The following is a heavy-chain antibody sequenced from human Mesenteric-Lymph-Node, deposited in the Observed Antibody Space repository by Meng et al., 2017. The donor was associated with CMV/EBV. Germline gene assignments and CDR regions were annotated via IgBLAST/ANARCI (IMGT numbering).Heavy chain of an antibody. V-gene: IGHV4-39*07. D-gene: IGHD6-13*01. Sequence: SETLSLTCTVSGGSISSSAYYWGWIRQPPGKGLEWIGSMYYSGSTYYNPSLKSRVTVSVDTSKNQFSLKLSSVTAADTAVYYCAPWTYSSSWYPWGQGTLVTVSS. CDR3: APWTYSSSWYP. CDR2: MYYSGST. CDR1: GGSISSSAYY. J-gene: IGHJ5*02.